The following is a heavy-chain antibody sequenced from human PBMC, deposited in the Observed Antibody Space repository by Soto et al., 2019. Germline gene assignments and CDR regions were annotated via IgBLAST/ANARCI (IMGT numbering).Heavy chain of an antibody. CDR1: GGSISSSSYY. Sequence: QLQLQESGPGLVKPSETLSLTCTVSGGSISSSSYYWGWIRQPPGKGLEWIGSIYYSGSTYYNPSLKSRVTISVDTSKNQFSLKLSSVTAADTAVYYCARHSYYDLPYYMDVWGKGTTVTVSS. J-gene: IGHJ6*03. V-gene: IGHV4-39*01. D-gene: IGHD3-3*01. CDR2: IYYSGST. CDR3: ARHSYYDLPYYMDV.